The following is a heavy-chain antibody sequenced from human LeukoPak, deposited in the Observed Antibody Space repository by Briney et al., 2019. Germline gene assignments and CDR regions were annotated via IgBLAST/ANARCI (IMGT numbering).Heavy chain of an antibody. J-gene: IGHJ4*02. Sequence: ASVKVSYKASGYTFNSYGISWVRQAPGQGLEWMGWISAYNGNTNYAQNLQGRVTMTTDTSTSTAYMELRSLRSDDTAVYYCARDQYDSVWGSHRPYFDSWGQGTLVTVSS. CDR3: ARDQYDSVWGSHRPYFDS. V-gene: IGHV1-18*01. CDR1: GYTFNSYG. D-gene: IGHD3-16*02. CDR2: ISAYNGNT.